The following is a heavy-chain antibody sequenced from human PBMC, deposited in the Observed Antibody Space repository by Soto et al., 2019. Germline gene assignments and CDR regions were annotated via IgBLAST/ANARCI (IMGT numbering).Heavy chain of an antibody. J-gene: IGHJ4*02. CDR3: TTVCSRWFSLF. V-gene: IGHV3-15*01. Sequence: EVQLVESGGGLVEPGGSLRLSCAASGFSFSDAWMNWVRQTQGKGLEWVGRIKRKADGGTTDYAAPVKGRFSISRDDSENTVSLQMNSLKTEDTAVYYCTTVCSRWFSLFWGQGTLVTVSS. D-gene: IGHD6-13*01. CDR1: GFSFSDAW. CDR2: IKRKADGGTT.